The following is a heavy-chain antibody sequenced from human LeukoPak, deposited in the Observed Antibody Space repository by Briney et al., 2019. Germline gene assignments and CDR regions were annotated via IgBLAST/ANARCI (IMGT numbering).Heavy chain of an antibody. CDR2: IKHSGST. CDR1: GWSFSGYY. J-gene: IGHJ5*02. V-gene: IGHV4-34*01. D-gene: IGHD3-16*01. Sequence: SETLSLTCAVYGWSFSGYYWSCIRQPPGRGLEWMGDIKHSGSTNYNPSLKSRVTISVDTSKNQFSLKVSSVTAADTAIYYCARGLDASTGQLPDWFDNWGQRTLVTVSS. CDR3: ARGLDASTGQLPDWFDN.